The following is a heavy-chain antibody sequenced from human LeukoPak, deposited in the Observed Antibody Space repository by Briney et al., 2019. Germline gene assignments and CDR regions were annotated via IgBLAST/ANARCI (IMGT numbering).Heavy chain of an antibody. D-gene: IGHD3-16*01. CDR3: AKGNGFMITFGGVLALDY. CDR2: ISGSGGST. V-gene: IGHV3-23*01. J-gene: IGHJ4*02. Sequence: GGTLRLSCAASGFTFSSYGMSWFRQAPGKGLEWVSAISGSGGSTYYADSVKGRFTISRDDSKNTLYLQMNSLRAEDTAVYYCAKGNGFMITFGGVLALDYWGQGTLVTVSS. CDR1: GFTFSSYG.